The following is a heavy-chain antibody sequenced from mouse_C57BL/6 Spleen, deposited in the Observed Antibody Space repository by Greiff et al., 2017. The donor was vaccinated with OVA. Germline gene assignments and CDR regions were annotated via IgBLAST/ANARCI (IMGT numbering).Heavy chain of an antibody. CDR1: GYTFTDYY. V-gene: IGHV1-26*01. D-gene: IGHD1-1*01. J-gene: IGHJ3*01. CDR3: ENLPLITTVVARGFAY. Sequence: EVQLQQSGPELVKPGASVKISCKASGYTFTDYYMNWVKQSHGQSLEWIGDINPNNGGTSYNQKFKGKATLTVDKSSSTAYMELRSLTSEDSAVYYCENLPLITTVVARGFAYWGQGTLVTVSA. CDR2: INPNNGGT.